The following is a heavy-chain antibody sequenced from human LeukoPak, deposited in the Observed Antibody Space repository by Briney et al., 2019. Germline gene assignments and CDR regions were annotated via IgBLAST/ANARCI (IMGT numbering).Heavy chain of an antibody. V-gene: IGHV3-21*01. Sequence: PGGSLRLSCAASGFTFSSYSMNWVRQAPGKGLEWVSSISSSSSYIYYADSVKGRFTISRDNAKNSLYLQMNSLRAEDTAVYYCAREGHSSGWYGAFDIWGQGTMVTVSS. D-gene: IGHD6-19*01. CDR2: ISSSSSYI. CDR1: GFTFSSYS. J-gene: IGHJ3*02. CDR3: AREGHSSGWYGAFDI.